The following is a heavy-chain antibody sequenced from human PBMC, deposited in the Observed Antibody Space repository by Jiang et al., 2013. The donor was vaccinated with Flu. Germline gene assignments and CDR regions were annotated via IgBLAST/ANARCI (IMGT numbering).Heavy chain of an antibody. V-gene: IGHV1-2*02. Sequence: GAEVKKPGASVKVSCKASGYTFTGYYMHWVRQAPGQGLEWMGWINPNSGGTNYAQKFQGRVTMTRDTSISTAYMELSRLRSDDTAVYYCAREYYYDSSGYWYFDLWGRGTLVTVSS. CDR2: INPNSGGT. CDR3: AREYYYDSSGYWYFDL. J-gene: IGHJ2*01. D-gene: IGHD3-22*01. CDR1: GYTFTGYY.